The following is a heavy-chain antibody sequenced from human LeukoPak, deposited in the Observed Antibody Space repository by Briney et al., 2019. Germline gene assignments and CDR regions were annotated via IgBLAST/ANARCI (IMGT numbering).Heavy chain of an antibody. D-gene: IGHD4-23*01. Sequence: GGSLRLSCAASGFTFSSYAMHWVRQALGKGLEYVSAISSNGGSTYYANSVKGRFTISRDNSKNTLYLQMGSLRAEDMAVYYCARSNSPYYYYYMDVWGKGTTVTVSS. V-gene: IGHV3-64*01. CDR3: ARSNSPYYYYYMDV. J-gene: IGHJ6*03. CDR2: ISSNGGST. CDR1: GFTFSSYA.